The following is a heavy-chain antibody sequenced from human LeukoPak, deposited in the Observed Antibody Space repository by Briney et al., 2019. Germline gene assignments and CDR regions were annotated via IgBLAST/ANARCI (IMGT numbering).Heavy chain of an antibody. J-gene: IGHJ4*02. V-gene: IGHV3-23*01. D-gene: IGHD6-19*01. CDR3: ARALSPSQWLVADY. CDR1: GFTFSSYA. CDR2: ISVSGGST. Sequence: GGSLRLSCAASGFTFSSYAMSWVRQAPGEGLEWVSAISVSGGSTYYADSVKGRFTIPRDNSKNTLYLQMNSLRAEDTAVYYCARALSPSQWLVADYWGQGTLVTVSS.